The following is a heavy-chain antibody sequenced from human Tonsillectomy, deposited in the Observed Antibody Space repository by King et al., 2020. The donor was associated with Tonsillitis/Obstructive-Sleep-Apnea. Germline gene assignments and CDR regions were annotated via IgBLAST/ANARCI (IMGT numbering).Heavy chain of an antibody. Sequence: VQLVESGAEVKKPGASVKVSCKASGYTFTSYGISWVRQAPGQGLEWMGWISAYNGNTNYAQKLQGRVTMTTDTSTSTAYMELRSLRSDDTAVYYCARNEYCSSTSCPAGYYYYYYMDVWGKGTTVTVSS. V-gene: IGHV1-18*01. D-gene: IGHD2-2*01. CDR3: ARNEYCSSTSCPAGYYYYYYMDV. J-gene: IGHJ6*03. CDR1: GYTFTSYG. CDR2: ISAYNGNT.